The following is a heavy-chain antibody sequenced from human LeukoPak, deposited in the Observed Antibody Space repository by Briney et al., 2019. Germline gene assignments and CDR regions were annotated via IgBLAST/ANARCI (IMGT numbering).Heavy chain of an antibody. D-gene: IGHD3-10*01. Sequence: GGSLRLSCAASGFTFSSYAMSWVRQAPGKGLEWVSAISGSGGSTYYADSVKGRFTISRDNSKNTLYLQMNSLRAEDTAVYYCAKDQVFTYYYGSGSYYPPRYYFDYWGQGTLVTVSS. CDR3: AKDQVFTYYYGSGSYYPPRYYFDY. V-gene: IGHV3-23*01. CDR2: ISGSGGST. J-gene: IGHJ4*02. CDR1: GFTFSSYA.